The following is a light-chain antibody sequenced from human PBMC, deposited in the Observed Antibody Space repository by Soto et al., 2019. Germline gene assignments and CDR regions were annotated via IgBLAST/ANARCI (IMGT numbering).Light chain of an antibody. CDR1: SSDVGGYNY. J-gene: IGLJ1*01. V-gene: IGLV2-14*01. CDR3: SSYTSSITLYV. CDR2: EVS. Sequence: QSGLTQPASVSGSPGQSITISCTGTSSDVGGYNYVSWYQQHPGKAPKLMIYEVSNRPSGVSNRFSGSKSGNTASLTISGLQAEDEADYYCSSYTSSITLYVFGTGTKVTVL.